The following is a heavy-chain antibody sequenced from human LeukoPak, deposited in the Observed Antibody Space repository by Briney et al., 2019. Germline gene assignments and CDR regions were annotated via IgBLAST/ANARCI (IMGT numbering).Heavy chain of an antibody. CDR2: ISSSSSYI. V-gene: IGHV3-21*01. J-gene: IGHJ6*03. Sequence: GGSLRLSCAASGFTFSSYSMNWVRQAPGKGLEWVSSISSSSSYIYYADSVKGRFTISRDNAKNSLYLQMNSLRAEDTAVYYCGRDLGLRHTTWYYYMDVRGKGTTVTVSS. D-gene: IGHD2/OR15-2a*01. CDR1: GFTFSSYS. CDR3: GRDLGLRHTTWYYYMDV.